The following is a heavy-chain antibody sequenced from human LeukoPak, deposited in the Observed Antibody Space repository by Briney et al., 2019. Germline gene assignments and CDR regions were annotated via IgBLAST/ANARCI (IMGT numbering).Heavy chain of an antibody. CDR3: ARHETTTVYYFDH. V-gene: IGHV3-53*01. CDR1: GFIVSSNY. CDR2: IYSGGST. D-gene: IGHD4-11*01. J-gene: IGHJ4*02. Sequence: GGSLRLSCAASGFIVSSNYMSWVRQAPGKGLEWVSIIYSGGSTYYADSVKGRFTISRDNSKNTLHLQMNSLRAEDTAVYYCARHETTTVYYFDHWGQGTLVTVSS.